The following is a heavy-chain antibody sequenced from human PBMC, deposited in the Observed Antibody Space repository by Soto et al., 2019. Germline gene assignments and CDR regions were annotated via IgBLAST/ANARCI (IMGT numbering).Heavy chain of an antibody. CDR1: GGSFSGYY. CDR3: ARGKVRSYYYDSSGYSHDY. J-gene: IGHJ4*02. D-gene: IGHD3-22*01. CDR2: INHSGST. Sequence: PSETLSLTCAVYGGSFSGYYWSWIRQPPGKGLEWIGEINHSGSTNYNPSLKSRVTISVDTSKNQFSLKLSSVTAADTAVYYCARGKVRSYYYDSSGYSHDYWGQGTLVTVSS. V-gene: IGHV4-34*01.